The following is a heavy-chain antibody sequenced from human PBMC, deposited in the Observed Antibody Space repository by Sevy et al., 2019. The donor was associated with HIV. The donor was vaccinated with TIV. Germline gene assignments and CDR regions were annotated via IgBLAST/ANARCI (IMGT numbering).Heavy chain of an antibody. Sequence: RGSLRLSCAASGFTFSNYFMNWVRQAPGKGLEWVSSISSGSSYIFYADSLKGRFTISGDNAKNSLYLHMNSLRAEDTAVYYCARGDYYGSLYYFDYWGPGTLVTVSS. CDR3: ARGDYYGSLYYFDY. V-gene: IGHV3-21*01. CDR1: GFTFSNYF. D-gene: IGHD3-10*01. CDR2: ISSGSSYI. J-gene: IGHJ4*02.